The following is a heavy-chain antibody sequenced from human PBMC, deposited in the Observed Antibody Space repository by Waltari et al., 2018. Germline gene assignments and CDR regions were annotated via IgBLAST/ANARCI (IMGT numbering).Heavy chain of an antibody. V-gene: IGHV4-39*01. Sequence: QVQVQESGPGLVKPSETLSLTCSVSGVSITSNRHYWGWIRQPPGQGLEWIGTLSYSGVTYSSPSLRSRVTISGDTSKNQLSLTLGSVTAADTAVYYCATYIGASVGTAAFDV. J-gene: IGHJ3*01. CDR2: LSYSGVT. CDR1: GVSITSNRHY. D-gene: IGHD5-12*01. CDR3: ATYIGASVGTAAFDV.